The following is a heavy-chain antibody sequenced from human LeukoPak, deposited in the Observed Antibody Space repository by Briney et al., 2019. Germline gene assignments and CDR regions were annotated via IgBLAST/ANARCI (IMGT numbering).Heavy chain of an antibody. J-gene: IGHJ4*02. CDR1: GFTFSAYS. Sequence: KAGGSLRLSCVASGFTFSAYSMSWVRQAPGKGLEWVSSINRGSNHIYYADAVKGRFTISRDNAKNSLYLQMNSLRAEDTAIYYCARDSSGWSRDYWGQGTLVTVSS. V-gene: IGHV3-21*06. CDR3: ARDSSGWSRDY. D-gene: IGHD6-19*01. CDR2: INRGSNHI.